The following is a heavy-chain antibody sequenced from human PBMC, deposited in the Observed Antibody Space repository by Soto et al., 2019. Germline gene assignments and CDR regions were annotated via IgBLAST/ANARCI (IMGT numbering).Heavy chain of an antibody. D-gene: IGHD4-4*01. CDR1: GFTFSSYS. Sequence: LRLSCAASGFTFSSYSMNWVRQAPGKGLEWVSSISGSSSYIYYADSVKGRFTISRDNAKNSLYLQMNSLRAEDTAVYYCARDSCPPLYSNCDLDYWGQGTLVTVSS. CDR2: ISGSSSYI. V-gene: IGHV3-21*01. CDR3: ARDSCPPLYSNCDLDY. J-gene: IGHJ4*02.